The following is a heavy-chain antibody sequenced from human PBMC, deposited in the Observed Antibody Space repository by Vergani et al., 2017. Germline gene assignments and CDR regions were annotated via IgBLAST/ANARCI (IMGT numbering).Heavy chain of an antibody. Sequence: EVQLVESGGHLVQPGGSLRLSCAASGFTFSSYDMHWVRQATGKGLEWVSAIGTAGDTYYPGSVKGRFTISRENAKNSLYLQMNSLRAGDTAIYYCARAVSTTVGDPPGYWGQGTLVTVSS. CDR1: GFTFSSYD. V-gene: IGHV3-13*01. J-gene: IGHJ4*02. D-gene: IGHD4-23*01. CDR3: ARAVSTTVGDPPGY. CDR2: IGTAGDT.